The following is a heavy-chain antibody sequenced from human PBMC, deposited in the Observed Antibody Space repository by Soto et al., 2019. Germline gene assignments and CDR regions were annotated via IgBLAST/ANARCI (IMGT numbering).Heavy chain of an antibody. J-gene: IGHJ4*02. CDR3: ASQGSYRSAPPYYLDY. D-gene: IGHD3-16*02. V-gene: IGHV1-69*13. CDR2: IIPILGTA. CDR1: GGTFSSYA. Sequence: SVKVSCKASGGTFSSYAISWVRQAPGQGLEWMGGIIPILGTANYAQKFQGRVTITADESTSTAYMELSSLRSEDTAVYYCASQGSYRSAPPYYLDYWGQGTLVTVSS.